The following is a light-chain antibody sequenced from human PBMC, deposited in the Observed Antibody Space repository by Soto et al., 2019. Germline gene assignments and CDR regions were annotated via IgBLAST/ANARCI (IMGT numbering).Light chain of an antibody. CDR2: EGS. J-gene: IGLJ1*01. CDR1: SSDVGSYNL. V-gene: IGLV2-14*02. CDR3: CSYTINITPYV. Sequence: QSALTQPASVSGSPGQSITISCTGTSSDVGSYNLVSWYQQHPGKAPKLMIYEGSKRPSGVSNRFSGSKSGNTASLTISGLQAEDEADYYCCSYTINITPYVFGTGTKLTVL.